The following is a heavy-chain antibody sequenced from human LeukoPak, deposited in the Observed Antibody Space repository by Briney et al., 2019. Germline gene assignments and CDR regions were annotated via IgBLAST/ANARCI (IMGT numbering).Heavy chain of an antibody. CDR2: IGAYNGNT. Sequence: ASVKVSCKASGYTFTSYGISWVRQAPGQGLEWMGWIGAYNGNTNYAQKLQGRVTMTTDTSTSTAYMELRSLRSDDTAVYYCARSSSRVYYYYGMDVWGQGTTVTVSS. CDR3: ARSSSRVYYYYGMDV. D-gene: IGHD2-2*01. V-gene: IGHV1-18*01. CDR1: GYTFTSYG. J-gene: IGHJ6*02.